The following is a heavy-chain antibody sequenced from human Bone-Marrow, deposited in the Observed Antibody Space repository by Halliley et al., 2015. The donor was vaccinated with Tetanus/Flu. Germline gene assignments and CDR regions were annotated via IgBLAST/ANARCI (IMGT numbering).Heavy chain of an antibody. V-gene: IGHV3-7*03. J-gene: IGHJ4*02. CDR2: IKPDGSDK. Sequence: SLRLSCAASGFSFNTYWMNWVRQAPGKGLEWVANIKPDGSDKYYPASVKGRFTVSRDNAKNTLFLQMDTLRAEDTAVYYCARTAGGYFDYWGQGTRIIVS. D-gene: IGHD2-21*02. CDR1: GFSFNTYW. CDR3: ARTAGGYFDY.